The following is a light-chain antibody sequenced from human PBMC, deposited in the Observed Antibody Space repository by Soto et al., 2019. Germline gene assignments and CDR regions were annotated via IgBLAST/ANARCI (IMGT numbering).Light chain of an antibody. V-gene: IGLV4-69*01. Sequence: QLVLTQSPSASDSLGASVKLTCTLSSGHNSYAIAWHQQQPEKGPRYLMKVNSDGSHSKGDGIPYRFSGSSSGAERYLTMSTLQSEDVAVYYCQTWSTDIRVFGGGTKLTVL. J-gene: IGLJ3*02. CDR2: VNSDGSH. CDR3: QTWSTDIRV. CDR1: SGHNSYA.